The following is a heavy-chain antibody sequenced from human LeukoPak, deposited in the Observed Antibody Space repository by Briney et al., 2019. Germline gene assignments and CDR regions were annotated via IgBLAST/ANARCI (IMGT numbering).Heavy chain of an antibody. CDR3: ARTDSSGHPVYFDY. Sequence: PSETLSLTCTVSGGSISSYYWSWIRQPPGKGLEWIGYIYYSGSTNYNPSLKSRVTISVDTSKNQFSLKLSSVTAADTVVYYCARTDSSGHPVYFDYWGQGTLVTVSS. D-gene: IGHD3-22*01. J-gene: IGHJ4*02. CDR2: IYYSGST. CDR1: GGSISSYY. V-gene: IGHV4-59*01.